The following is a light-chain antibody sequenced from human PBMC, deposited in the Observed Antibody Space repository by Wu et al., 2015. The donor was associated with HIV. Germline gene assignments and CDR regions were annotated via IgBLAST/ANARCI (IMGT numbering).Light chain of an antibody. V-gene: IGKV3-20*01. CDR1: QTIGANY. Sequence: EIVLTQSPDTLSLSSGERATLSCRASQTIGANYLAWYQQKPDQAPRLLIYGASSRATGIPDRFNGSGSGTDFTLTINRLEPEDFAVYYCQQYSRSPQTFGQGTKVEIK. CDR2: GAS. CDR3: QQYSRSPQT. J-gene: IGKJ1*01.